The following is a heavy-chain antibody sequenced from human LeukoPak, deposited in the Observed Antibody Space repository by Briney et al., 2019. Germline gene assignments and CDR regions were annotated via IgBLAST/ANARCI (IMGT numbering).Heavy chain of an antibody. CDR2: IYSGGST. CDR3: ALYYYDSSGYYNWFDP. J-gene: IGHJ5*02. D-gene: IGHD3-22*01. V-gene: IGHV3-53*01. Sequence: PGGSLRLSCAASGFTVSSNYMSWVRPAPGKGLEWVSVIYSGGSTYYADSVKGRFTISRDNSKNTLYLQMNSLRAEDTAVYYCALYYYDSSGYYNWFDPWGQGTLVTVSS. CDR1: GFTVSSNY.